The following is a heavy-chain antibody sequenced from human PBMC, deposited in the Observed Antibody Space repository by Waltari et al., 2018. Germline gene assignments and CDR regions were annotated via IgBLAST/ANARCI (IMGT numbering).Heavy chain of an antibody. D-gene: IGHD6-19*01. CDR1: DGSLRGYF. V-gene: IGHV4-34*01. CDR3: ARWAPSHCSSGTCSEYYFDS. Sequence: QVQLQQWGAGLLKPSETLSLTCTVYDGSLRGYFWRWFRPPPGKGLEWIGEISHGGSTNYNPSLKSRVTISVDTSKDQFSLKVNSMTAADTAVYYCARWAPSHCSSGTCSEYYFDSWGQGTLVTVSS. J-gene: IGHJ4*02. CDR2: ISHGGST.